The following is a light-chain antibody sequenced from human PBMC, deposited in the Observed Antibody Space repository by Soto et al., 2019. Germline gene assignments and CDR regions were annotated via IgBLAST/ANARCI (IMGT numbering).Light chain of an antibody. CDR1: SSDVGRYNY. J-gene: IGLJ1*01. CDR3: SSYTISSTQV. Sequence: QSALTQPASVSGSPGQSITFSCTGTSSDVGRYNYVSWYQHHPGKAPKLLISEVTNRPSGVSNRFSGSKSGNTASLTISGPRAEDEADYYCSSYTISSTQVFGTGTKVTVL. CDR2: EVT. V-gene: IGLV2-14*01.